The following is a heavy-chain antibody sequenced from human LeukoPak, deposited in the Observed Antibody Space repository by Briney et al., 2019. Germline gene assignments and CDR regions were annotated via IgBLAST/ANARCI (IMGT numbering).Heavy chain of an antibody. CDR3: ARPYGGQGY. Sequence: GGSLRLSCAASGFTFSNHEMNWVRQAPGKGPEWLSYISSSGGTIYYADSVKGRFTISRDNAGNSLYLQMNSLRAEDTAVYYCARPYGGQGYWGQGTLVTVSS. CDR2: ISSSGGTI. D-gene: IGHD4-23*01. J-gene: IGHJ4*02. CDR1: GFTFSNHE. V-gene: IGHV3-48*03.